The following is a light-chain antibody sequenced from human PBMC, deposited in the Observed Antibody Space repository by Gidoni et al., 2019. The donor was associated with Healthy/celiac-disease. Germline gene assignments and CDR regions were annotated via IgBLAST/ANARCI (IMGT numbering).Light chain of an antibody. CDR2: KDS. Sequence: SYELTQPPLVSVSPGHTARITCSGDALPKQYAYWYQQKPGQAPVLVIYKDSERPSGIPERFSGSSSGTTVTLTISGVQAEDEADYDCQSADSSGTYAFDVVVGGGTKLTVL. CDR3: QSADSSGTYAFDVV. J-gene: IGLJ2*01. V-gene: IGLV3-25*03. CDR1: ALPKQY.